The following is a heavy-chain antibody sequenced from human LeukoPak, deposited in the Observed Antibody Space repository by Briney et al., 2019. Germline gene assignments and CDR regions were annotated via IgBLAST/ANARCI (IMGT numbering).Heavy chain of an antibody. V-gene: IGHV3-21*01. CDR1: GFTFSSYS. CDR3: ARDPDYGGNSFDY. CDR2: ISSASTYK. J-gene: IGHJ4*02. D-gene: IGHD4-23*01. Sequence: GGSLRLSCAGSGFTFSSYSMNWVRQAPGKALEWVSSISSASTYKAYTDSVKGRFAVSRDNARNSLFLQMDSLGVEDTAVYYCARDPDYGGNSFDYWGQGTLVTVSS.